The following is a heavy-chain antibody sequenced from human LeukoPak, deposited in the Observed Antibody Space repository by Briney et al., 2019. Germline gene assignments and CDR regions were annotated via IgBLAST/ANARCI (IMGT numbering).Heavy chain of an antibody. CDR3: ARVDYGDYGFVY. J-gene: IGHJ4*02. CDR2: IYSGGST. V-gene: IGHV3-66*01. Sequence: PGGSLRLSCAASGFTVSSNYMSWVRQAPGKGLEWVSVIYSGGSTYYADSVKGRFTISRDNSKNTLYLQMNSLSAEDTAVYYCARVDYGDYGFVYWGQGTLVSVSS. CDR1: GFTVSSNY. D-gene: IGHD4-17*01.